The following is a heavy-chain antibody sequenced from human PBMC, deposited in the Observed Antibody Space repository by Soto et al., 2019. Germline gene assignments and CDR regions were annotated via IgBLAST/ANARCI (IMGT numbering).Heavy chain of an antibody. CDR3: ARVRCYYDFSDVFDV. J-gene: IGHJ3*01. Sequence: QVRLQESGPGLVKPSETLSLTCTVSGDSITSYYWAWLRQSPGEGLEWLGYIYSAGVITYNPSLRSRLTLSMDTSINQFSLEMTSVTTADAAIYYCARVRCYYDFSDVFDVWGQGTLVTVSP. CDR2: IYSAGVI. D-gene: IGHD3-16*01. CDR1: GDSITSYY. V-gene: IGHV4-59*01.